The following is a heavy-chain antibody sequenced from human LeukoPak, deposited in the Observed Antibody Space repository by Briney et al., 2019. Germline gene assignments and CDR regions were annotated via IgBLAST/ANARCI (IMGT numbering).Heavy chain of an antibody. V-gene: IGHV1-24*01. CDR3: ARDLQVDSRASGY. D-gene: IGHD3-22*01. CDR2: FDPDDGEA. J-gene: IGHJ4*02. CDR1: GYSVTELS. Sequence: GASVKVSCKVSGYSVTELSMHWVRQTPGKGLEWMGGFDPDDGEAIYAQKFHGRVTMTEDTSTDTAYMDLSSLRSEDTAVYYCARDLQVDSRASGYWGQGTLVTVSS.